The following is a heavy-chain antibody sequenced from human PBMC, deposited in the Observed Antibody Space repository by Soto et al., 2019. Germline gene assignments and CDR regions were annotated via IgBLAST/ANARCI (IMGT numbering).Heavy chain of an antibody. CDR2: ISAYNGNT. CDR1: GYTFTSYG. V-gene: IGHV1-18*01. CDR3: ARVPYLRDGCIVVVPTLYYYYYMDV. Sequence: ASVKVSCKASGYTFTSYGISWVRQAPGQGLEWMGWISAYNGNTNYAQKLQGRVTMTTDTSTSTAYMELRSLRSDDTAVYYCARVPYLRDGCIVVVPTLYYYYYMDVWGKGTTVTVSS. D-gene: IGHD2-2*01. J-gene: IGHJ6*03.